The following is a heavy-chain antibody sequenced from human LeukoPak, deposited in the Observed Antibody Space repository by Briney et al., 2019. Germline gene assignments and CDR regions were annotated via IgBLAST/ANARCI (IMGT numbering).Heavy chain of an antibody. V-gene: IGHV3-48*03. J-gene: IGHJ4*02. Sequence: GGSLRLSCAASGFTFSNYEMNCVRQAPGKGLEWVSYISGSAGTLYYADSVKGRFTTSRDNAKKSLYLQMNSLRAEDTAVYHCAREGNWNNFDYWGQGTLVTVSS. CDR2: ISGSAGTL. D-gene: IGHD1-1*01. CDR1: GFTFSNYE. CDR3: AREGNWNNFDY.